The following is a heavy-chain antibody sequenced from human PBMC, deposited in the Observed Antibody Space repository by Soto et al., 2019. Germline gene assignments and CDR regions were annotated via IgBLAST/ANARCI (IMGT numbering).Heavy chain of an antibody. Sequence: SVKVSCKASGGTFSSYAISWVRQAPGQGLEWMGGIIPIFGTANYAQKFQGRVTITADESTSTAYMELSSLRSEDTAVYYCARGLAYCGGDCYSLDYWGQGTLVTVSS. CDR1: GGTFSSYA. CDR2: IIPIFGTA. V-gene: IGHV1-69*13. CDR3: ARGLAYCGGDCYSLDY. D-gene: IGHD2-21*02. J-gene: IGHJ4*02.